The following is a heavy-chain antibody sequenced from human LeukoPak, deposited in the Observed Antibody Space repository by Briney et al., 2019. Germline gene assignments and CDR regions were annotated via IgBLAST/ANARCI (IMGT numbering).Heavy chain of an antibody. CDR3: TTTYYDFWSGLMDV. CDR1: GLTFSNAW. J-gene: IGHJ6*02. V-gene: IGHV3-15*01. CDR2: IKSKTDGGTT. D-gene: IGHD3-3*01. Sequence: PGGSLRLSCAASGLTFSNAWMSWVRQAPGKGLEWVGRIKSKTDGGTTDYAAPVKGRFTISRDDSKNTLYLQMNSLKTEDTAVYYCTTTYYDFWSGLMDVWGQGTTVTVSS.